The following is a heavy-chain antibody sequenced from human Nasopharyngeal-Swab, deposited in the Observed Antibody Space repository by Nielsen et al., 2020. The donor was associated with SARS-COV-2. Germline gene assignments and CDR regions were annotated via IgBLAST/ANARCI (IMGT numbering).Heavy chain of an antibody. V-gene: IGHV4-31*03. CDR3: ARGTPFDY. CDR2: IYRLGGT. J-gene: IGHJ4*02. D-gene: IGHD1-1*01. Sequence: LRLSCTVSGGSISSGDYYWSWIRQLPGKGLEWIGYIYRLGGTSYNPSLKSRVTISLDASNNQFSLRLSSVTAADTAMFYCARGTPFDYWGQGILVTVSP. CDR1: GGSISSGDYY.